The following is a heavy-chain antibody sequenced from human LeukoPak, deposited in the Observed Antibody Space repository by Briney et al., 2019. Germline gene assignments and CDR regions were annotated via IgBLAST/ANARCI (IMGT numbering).Heavy chain of an antibody. CDR3: ARVLSSSWYEDY. CDR2: IYYSGST. Sequence: NASETLSLTCSFSGGPVSSGSYYWSWIRQPPGNGLEWRGYIYYSGSTNYTPSLKNRVTISVDTSKNQFSLKLSSVTAADTAVYYCARVLSSSWYEDYWGQGTLVTVSS. J-gene: IGHJ4*02. V-gene: IGHV4-61*01. D-gene: IGHD6-13*01. CDR1: GGPVSSGSYY.